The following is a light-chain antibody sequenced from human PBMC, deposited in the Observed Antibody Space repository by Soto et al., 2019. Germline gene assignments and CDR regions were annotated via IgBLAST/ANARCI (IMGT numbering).Light chain of an antibody. J-gene: IGLJ1*01. Sequence: QSALTQPPSASGSPGQSVAISCTGTSSDVGGYNYVSWYQQHPGKAPKLMIYEVNKRPSGVPDRFSGSKSGNTASLTVSGLRAEDEGDYFCQSYGTSLSGLYVFGTGTKVTVL. V-gene: IGLV2-8*01. CDR3: QSYGTSLSGLYV. CDR2: EVN. CDR1: SSDVGGYNY.